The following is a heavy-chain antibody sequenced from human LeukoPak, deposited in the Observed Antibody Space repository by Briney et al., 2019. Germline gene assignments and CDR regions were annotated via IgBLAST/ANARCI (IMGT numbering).Heavy chain of an antibody. Sequence: GGSLRLSCVVSGFTFSGYWMSWVRQAPGKGLEWVANIKQDGSEKYYVDSVKGRFTMSRDNAKNSLYLQMNSLRAEDTAVYYCARVQWELRGVGSYFEYWGQGALVTVS. D-gene: IGHD1-26*01. CDR1: GFTFSGYW. J-gene: IGHJ4*02. CDR3: ARVQWELRGVGSYFEY. V-gene: IGHV3-7*01. CDR2: IKQDGSEK.